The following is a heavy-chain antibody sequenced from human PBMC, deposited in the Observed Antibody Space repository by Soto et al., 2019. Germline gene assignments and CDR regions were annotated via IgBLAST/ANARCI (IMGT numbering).Heavy chain of an antibody. J-gene: IGHJ6*03. Sequence: PGGSLRLSCAASGFVFGSYWMSWIRQAPGKGLEWVANINPDGSGKNYVDSVKGRFTISRDNAKNLLYLQMNSLRVEDTAVYYCARAIVVVPAGVDYYYYYYMDVWGKGTTVTVSS. CDR3: ARAIVVVPAGVDYYYYYYMDV. V-gene: IGHV3-7*05. D-gene: IGHD2-2*01. CDR1: GFVFGSYW. CDR2: INPDGSGK.